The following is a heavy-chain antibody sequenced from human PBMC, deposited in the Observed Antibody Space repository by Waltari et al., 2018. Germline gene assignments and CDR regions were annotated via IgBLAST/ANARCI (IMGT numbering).Heavy chain of an antibody. CDR3: ARGVDY. J-gene: IGHJ4*02. CDR2: ISHSGNT. Sequence: QVHLQQWGAGLLKPSETLSLPCAGYGGSFSDYYRTWFRQRPGKGLEWIGEISHSGNTNYNPSLKSRVTISIDTSKNQFSLNLDSVTATDTAIYYCARGVDYWGQGTLVTVSS. V-gene: IGHV4-34*02. CDR1: GGSFSDYY.